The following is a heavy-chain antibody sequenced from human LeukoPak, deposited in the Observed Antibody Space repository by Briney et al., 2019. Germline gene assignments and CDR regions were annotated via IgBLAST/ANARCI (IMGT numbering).Heavy chain of an antibody. D-gene: IGHD2-15*01. J-gene: IGHJ4*02. Sequence: CISSSGSTIYYADSVKGRFTISRDNAKNSLYLQMNSLRAEDTAVYYCARVSVGYYFDYWGQGTLVTVSS. CDR3: ARVSVGYYFDY. CDR2: ISSSGSTI. V-gene: IGHV3-11*04.